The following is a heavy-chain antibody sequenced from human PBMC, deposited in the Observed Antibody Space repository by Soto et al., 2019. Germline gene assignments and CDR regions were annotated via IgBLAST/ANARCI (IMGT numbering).Heavy chain of an antibody. CDR2: ISGSGGST. J-gene: IGHJ6*03. CDR3: ANFPLVITFGGVIATKLGYMDV. CDR1: GFTFSSYA. D-gene: IGHD3-16*02. V-gene: IGHV3-23*01. Sequence: GGSLRLSCAASGFTFSSYAMSWVRQAPGKGLEWVSAISGSGGSTYYADSVKGRFTISRDNSKNTLYLQMNSLRAEDTAVYYCANFPLVITFGGVIATKLGYMDVWGKGTTVTVSS.